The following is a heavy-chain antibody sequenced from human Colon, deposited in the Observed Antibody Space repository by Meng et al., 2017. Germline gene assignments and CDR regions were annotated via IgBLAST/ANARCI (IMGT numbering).Heavy chain of an antibody. CDR3: AGHKTGFDIDSSPY. CDR1: GDNFSGYY. J-gene: IGHJ4*02. CDR2: INPHSGGT. V-gene: IGHV1-2*06. D-gene: IGHD3-9*01. Sequence: ASVKVSCKASGDNFSGYYLNWVRQVPGHGLEWMGRINPHSGGTNYDQRFQDRVTMTRDIDTSTTSFYLDLSGLTSDDTAVYYCAGHKTGFDIDSSPYWGLGTLVTVSS.